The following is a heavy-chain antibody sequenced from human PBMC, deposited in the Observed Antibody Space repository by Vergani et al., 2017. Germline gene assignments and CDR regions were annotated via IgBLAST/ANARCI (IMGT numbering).Heavy chain of an antibody. D-gene: IGHD4-11*01. CDR1: GFTFSSFS. CDR2: ISSSSSYI. Sequence: EVQLVESGGGLVKPGGSLRLSCAASGFTFSSFSMNWVRQAPGKGLEWVSSISSSSSYIYYADSVKGRFTISRDNAKNSLYLQMNSLRAEDTAVYYCARDPSNYKGYYYYCYYIDVWGKGTTVTVSS. J-gene: IGHJ6*03. CDR3: ARDPSNYKGYYYYCYYIDV. V-gene: IGHV3-21*01.